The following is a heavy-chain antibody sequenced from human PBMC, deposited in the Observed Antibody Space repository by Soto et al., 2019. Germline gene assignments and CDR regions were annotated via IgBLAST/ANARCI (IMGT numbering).Heavy chain of an antibody. J-gene: IGHJ4*02. D-gene: IGHD3-22*01. Sequence: QVQLVQSGAEVKKPGSSVKVSCKASGGTFSSYAISWVRQAPGQGLERMGGIIPIFGTANYAQKFQGRVTITADESTSTAYMELSSLRSEDTAVYYCASPPDYSSGYYYYFDYWGQGTLVTVSS. CDR2: IIPIFGTA. V-gene: IGHV1-69*01. CDR1: GGTFSSYA. CDR3: ASPPDYSSGYYYYFDY.